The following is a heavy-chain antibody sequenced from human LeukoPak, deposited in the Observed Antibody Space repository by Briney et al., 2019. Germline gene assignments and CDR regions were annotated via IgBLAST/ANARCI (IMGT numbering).Heavy chain of an antibody. CDR3: AKVGTVVVITTPYYFDY. CDR1: GFTFSSYA. V-gene: IGHV3-23*01. D-gene: IGHD3-22*01. CDR2: ISGSGGST. Sequence: PGGSLRLSCAASGFTFSSYAMSWVRQAPGKGLEWVSAISGSGGSTYYADSVKGRFTISRDNSKNTLYLQMNSLGAEDTAVYYCAKVGTVVVITTPYYFDYWGQGTLVTVSS. J-gene: IGHJ4*02.